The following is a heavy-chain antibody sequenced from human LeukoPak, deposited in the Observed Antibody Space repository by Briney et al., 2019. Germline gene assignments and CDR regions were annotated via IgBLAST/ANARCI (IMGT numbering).Heavy chain of an antibody. CDR2: INPGGST. V-gene: IGHV4-34*01. J-gene: IGHJ5*02. D-gene: IGHD3-10*01. CDR1: GESFSGYY. CDR3: ARGIRGVMGNWFDP. Sequence: SETLSLTCAVYGESFSGYYWSWIRQPPGKGLEWIGEINPGGSTNYSPSLKSRVTISVDTSKNQFSLKLSSVTAADTAVYYCARGIRGVMGNWFDPWGQGTLVTVSS.